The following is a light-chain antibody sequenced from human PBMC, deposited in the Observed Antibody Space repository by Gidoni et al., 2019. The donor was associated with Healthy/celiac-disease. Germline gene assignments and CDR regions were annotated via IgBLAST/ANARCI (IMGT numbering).Light chain of an antibody. V-gene: IGKV3-11*01. J-gene: IGKJ2*01. CDR3: QQRSNWYT. CDR2: DAS. CDR1: QSVSSY. Sequence: EIVLTQSPATLSLSPGERATLSCRASQSVSSYLAWYQQKPGQAPSLLIYDASNRATGIPARFSGSGSGTDFTLTISSLEPEDFAVYYCQQRSNWYTFXXXTKLEIK.